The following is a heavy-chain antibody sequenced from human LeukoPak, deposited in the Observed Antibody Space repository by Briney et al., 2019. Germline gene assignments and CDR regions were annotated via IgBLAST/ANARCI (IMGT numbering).Heavy chain of an antibody. Sequence: SVKVSCKASGGTFSSYAISWVRQAPGQGLEWMGGIIPIFGTANYAQKFQGGVTITTDESTSTAYMELSSLRSEDTAVYYCARDTQYYDFWSGYYLTPTNYYYYMDVWGKGTTVTVSS. CDR2: IIPIFGTA. V-gene: IGHV1-69*05. CDR3: ARDTQYYDFWSGYYLTPTNYYYYMDV. D-gene: IGHD3-3*01. CDR1: GGTFSSYA. J-gene: IGHJ6*03.